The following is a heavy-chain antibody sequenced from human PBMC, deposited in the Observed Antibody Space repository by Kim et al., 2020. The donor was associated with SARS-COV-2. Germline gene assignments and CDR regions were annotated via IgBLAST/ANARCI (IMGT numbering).Heavy chain of an antibody. CDR1: GGSISSGGYY. CDR2: IYYSGST. J-gene: IGHJ4*02. Sequence: SETLSLTCTVSGGSISSGGYYWSWIRQHPGKGLEWIGYIYYSGSTYYNPSLMSRVTISVDTSKNHFSLKLSYVTAADTAVYYCARENNWNLRSAFDYWGQGTLVTVSS. V-gene: IGHV4-31*03. CDR3: ARENNWNLRSAFDY. D-gene: IGHD1-20*01.